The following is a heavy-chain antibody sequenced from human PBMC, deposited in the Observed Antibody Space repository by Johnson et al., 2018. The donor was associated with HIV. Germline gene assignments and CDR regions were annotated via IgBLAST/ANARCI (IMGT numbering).Heavy chain of an antibody. Sequence: QEQLVESGGGLVQPGGSLRLSCAASGFTFSSYGMHWVRQAPGQGLEWVAFIRYDGSNKYYADSVKGRFTISRDNSKNTLYLQMNSLRAEDTAVYYCASTGSGSDDAFDIWGQGTMVTVSS. D-gene: IGHD3-10*01. CDR1: GFTFSSYG. J-gene: IGHJ3*02. CDR3: ASTGSGSDDAFDI. CDR2: IRYDGSNK. V-gene: IGHV3-30*02.